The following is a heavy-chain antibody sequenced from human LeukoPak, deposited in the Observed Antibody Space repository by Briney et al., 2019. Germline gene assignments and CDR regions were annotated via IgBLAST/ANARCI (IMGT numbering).Heavy chain of an antibody. D-gene: IGHD3-22*01. CDR3: ARGHGSGYPNWFDP. V-gene: IGHV4-61*02. Sequence: SETLSLTCTVSGGSISSGSYYWSWIRQPAGKGLEWIGRIYTSGSTNYNPSLKSRVTISVDTSKNQFSLKLSSVTAADTAVYYCARGHGSGYPNWFDPWGQGTLVTVSS. J-gene: IGHJ5*02. CDR2: IYTSGST. CDR1: GGSISSGSYY.